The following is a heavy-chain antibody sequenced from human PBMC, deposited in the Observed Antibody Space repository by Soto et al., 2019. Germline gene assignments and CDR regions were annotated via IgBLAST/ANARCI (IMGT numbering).Heavy chain of an antibody. CDR3: AKKLEYSSSPGDFDI. CDR1: GFTFGDYG. D-gene: IGHD6-13*01. J-gene: IGHJ3*02. CDR2: INWNGGST. V-gene: IGHV3-20*04. Sequence: GGSLRLSCAASGFTFGDYGMSWVRQAPGKGLEWVSGINWNGGSTGYADSVKGRFTISRDNSKNTLYLQMNSLRAEDTAVYYCAKKLEYSSSPGDFDIWGQGTMVTVSS.